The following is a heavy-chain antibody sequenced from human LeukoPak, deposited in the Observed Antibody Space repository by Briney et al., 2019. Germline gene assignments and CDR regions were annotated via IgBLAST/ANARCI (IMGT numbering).Heavy chain of an antibody. D-gene: IGHD2-15*01. CDR3: ASGVVAATPNFDY. CDR1: GGTFSSYA. Sequence: SVKVSCKASGGTFSSYAISWVRQAPGQGLEWMGRIIPILGIANYAQKFQGRVTITADKSTSTAYMELSSLRSEDMAVYYCASGVVAATPNFDYWGQGTLVTVSS. V-gene: IGHV1-69*04. CDR2: IIPILGIA. J-gene: IGHJ4*02.